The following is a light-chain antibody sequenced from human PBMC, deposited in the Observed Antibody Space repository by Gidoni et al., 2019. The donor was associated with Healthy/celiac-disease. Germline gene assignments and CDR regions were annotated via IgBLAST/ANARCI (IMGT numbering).Light chain of an antibody. V-gene: IGKV1-39*01. CDR1: QRISSY. J-gene: IGKJ4*02. CDR2: AAS. Sequence: EIQMTQSPSSLSASVGDRVTITCRASQRISSYLDWYQQKQCKAPKLLIYAASSFQSGVPSRFSGSGSGTDFTLTISSLQPEDFATYYCQQSYSTPLTFGGGTKVEIK. CDR3: QQSYSTPLT.